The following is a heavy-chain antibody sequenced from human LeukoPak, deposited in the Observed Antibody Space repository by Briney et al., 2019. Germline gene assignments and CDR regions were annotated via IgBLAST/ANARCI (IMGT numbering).Heavy chain of an antibody. CDR2: IYSGGST. J-gene: IGHJ4*02. V-gene: IGHV3-66*02. CDR3: ARTIFGVVIPDQYFDY. D-gene: IGHD3-3*01. CDR1: GFTVSSNY. Sequence: GGSLRLSCAASGFTVSSNYMSWVRQAPGKGLEWVSVIYSGGSTYYADSVKGRFTISRDNPKNTLYLQMNSLRAEDTAVYYCARTIFGVVIPDQYFDYWGQGTLVTVSS.